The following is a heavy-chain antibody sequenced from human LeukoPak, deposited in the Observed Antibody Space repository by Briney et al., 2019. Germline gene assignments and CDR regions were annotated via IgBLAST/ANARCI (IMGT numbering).Heavy chain of an antibody. Sequence: GGSLRLSCAASGFTFNTYNMHWIRQAPGKGPEWVASISSDGIHVDYGDPVRGRFTVSRDISGNTLFLQMNSLRPEDTAVYYCARGLLWFGELYLYYYGMDVWGQGTTVTVSS. CDR3: ARGLLWFGELYLYYYGMDV. CDR2: ISSDGIHV. CDR1: GFTFNTYN. D-gene: IGHD3-10*01. V-gene: IGHV3-30*04. J-gene: IGHJ6*02.